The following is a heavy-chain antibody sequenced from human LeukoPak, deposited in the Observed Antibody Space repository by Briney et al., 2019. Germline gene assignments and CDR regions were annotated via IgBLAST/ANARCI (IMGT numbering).Heavy chain of an antibody. CDR1: GFAFSSYG. V-gene: IGHV3-30*18. Sequence: GGSLRLSCAASGFAFSSYGMHWVRQAPGKGLEWVAVISYDGSNKYYADSVKGRFTISRDNSKNTLYLQMNSLRAEDTAVYYCAKDFGYFDWLLFFDYRGQGTLVTVYS. CDR2: ISYDGSNK. J-gene: IGHJ4*02. D-gene: IGHD3-9*01. CDR3: AKDFGYFDWLLFFDY.